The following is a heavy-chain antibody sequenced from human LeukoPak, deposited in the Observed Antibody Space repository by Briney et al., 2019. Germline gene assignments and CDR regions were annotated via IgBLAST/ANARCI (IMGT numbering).Heavy chain of an antibody. V-gene: IGHV3-73*01. CDR1: GFTFSGSA. Sequence: GGSLRLSCAASGFTFSGSAIHWVCQASGKGLEWVGRIRSKPNAHAAAYAASVKGRFIISRDDSKNTAYLQMNNVKTEDTAVYYCARLESLYTNKWYNWFDPWGQGTLVTVSS. CDR3: ARLESLYTNKWYNWFDP. D-gene: IGHD3-16*02. J-gene: IGHJ5*02. CDR2: IRSKPNAHAA.